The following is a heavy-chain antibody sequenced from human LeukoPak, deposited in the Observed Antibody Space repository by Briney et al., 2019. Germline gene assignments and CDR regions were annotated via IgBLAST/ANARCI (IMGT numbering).Heavy chain of an antibody. CDR3: VRGPNYGDYVDFLDY. CDR1: GFPFSSHW. Sequence: GGSLRLSCEASGFPFSSHWMNWVRRAPGKGLEWVASIKQDETPKYNVNLVKGRFTISRDNAKSSLYLQLNSLGVDDTSIYYCVRGPNYGDYVDFLDYWGQGTLVTVSS. J-gene: IGHJ4*02. CDR2: IKQDETPK. V-gene: IGHV3-7*01. D-gene: IGHD4-17*01.